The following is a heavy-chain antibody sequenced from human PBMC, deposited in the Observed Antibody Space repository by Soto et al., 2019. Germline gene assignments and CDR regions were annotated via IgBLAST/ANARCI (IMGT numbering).Heavy chain of an antibody. CDR3: ARDNGLAGSFDT. CDR2: ISYTSNTI. J-gene: IGHJ5*02. CDR1: GFTFSTYS. D-gene: IGHD2-21*01. V-gene: IGHV3-48*02. Sequence: GGSLRLSCAASGFTFSTYSMNWVRQAPGKGLEWVSYISYTSNTIYYADSVKCRFTISRDNAKNSLFLQMHSLRDEDTAVYYCARDNGLAGSFDTWGQGTLVTVSS.